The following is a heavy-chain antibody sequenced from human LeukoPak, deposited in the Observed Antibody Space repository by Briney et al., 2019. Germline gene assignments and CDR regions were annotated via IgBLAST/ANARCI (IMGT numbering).Heavy chain of an antibody. CDR3: AKDPGEYQLPRDAFDI. V-gene: IGHV3-30*18. Sequence: GGSLRLSCAASGFTFSSYGMHWVRQAPGKGLEWVAVISYDGSNKYYADSVKGRFTISRDNSKNTLYLQMNSLRAEDTAVYYCAKDPGEYQLPRDAFDIWGQGTMVTVSS. CDR2: ISYDGSNK. D-gene: IGHD2-2*01. J-gene: IGHJ3*02. CDR1: GFTFSSYG.